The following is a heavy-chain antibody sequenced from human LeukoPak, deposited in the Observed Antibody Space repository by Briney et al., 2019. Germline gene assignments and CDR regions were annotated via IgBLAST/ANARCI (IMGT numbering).Heavy chain of an antibody. V-gene: IGHV3-30-3*01. CDR1: GFTFSSYA. Sequence: GRSLRLSCAASGFTFSSYAMHWVRLAPGKGLEWVAVISYDGSNKYYADSVKGRFTISRDNSKNTLYLQMNSLRAEDTAVYYCASRVAATLYGMDVWGQGTTVTVSS. CDR3: ASRVAATLYGMDV. CDR2: ISYDGSNK. D-gene: IGHD2-15*01. J-gene: IGHJ6*02.